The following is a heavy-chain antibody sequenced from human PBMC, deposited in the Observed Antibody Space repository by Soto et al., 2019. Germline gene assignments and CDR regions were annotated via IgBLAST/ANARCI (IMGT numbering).Heavy chain of an antibody. CDR3: ATVSEYSSVMLPLHP. V-gene: IGHV1-24*01. CDR1: GYTLTELS. CDR2: FDPEDGET. D-gene: IGHD6-19*01. Sequence: ASVKVSCKVSGYTLTELSMHWVRQAPGKGLEWMGGFDPEDGETIYAQKFQGRVTMTEDTSTDTAYMELSSLRSEDTAVYYCATVSEYSSVMLPLHPSGQGTLDTVSS. J-gene: IGHJ5*02.